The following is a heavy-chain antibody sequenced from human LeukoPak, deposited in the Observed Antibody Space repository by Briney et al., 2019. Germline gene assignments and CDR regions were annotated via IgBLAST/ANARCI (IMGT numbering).Heavy chain of an antibody. CDR2: IWYDGSNK. Sequence: PGGSLRLSCAASGFTFSSYGMHWVRQAPGKGLEWVAVIWYDGSNKYYADSVKGRFTISRDNSKNTLYPQMNSLRAEDTAVYYCAKGYCSGGSCYSFDYWGQGTLVTVSS. CDR3: AKGYCSGGSCYSFDY. J-gene: IGHJ4*02. D-gene: IGHD2-15*01. V-gene: IGHV3-33*06. CDR1: GFTFSSYG.